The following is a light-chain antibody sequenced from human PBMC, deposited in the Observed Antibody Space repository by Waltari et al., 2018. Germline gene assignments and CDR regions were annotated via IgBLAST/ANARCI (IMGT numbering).Light chain of an antibody. J-gene: IGLJ2*01. V-gene: IGLV2-8*01. CDR2: EVS. CDR1: SHDVGGYNY. CDR3: SSYAGSNNVV. Sequence: QSALTQPPSASGSPGQSVTISCTGTSHDVGGYNYVPWYQQHPGKAPKLMIYEVSKRPSGVPDRFSGSKSGYTASLTVSGLQAEDEADYFCSSYAGSNNVVFGGGTKLTVL.